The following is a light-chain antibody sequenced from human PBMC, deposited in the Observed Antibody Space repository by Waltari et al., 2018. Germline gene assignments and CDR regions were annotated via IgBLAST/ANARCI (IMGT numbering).Light chain of an antibody. V-gene: IGKV3-15*01. J-gene: IGKJ3*01. CDR2: GAS. Sequence: EIMMTQSPATLSVSPGERATLSCRDSQSVTRNLAWYQQKPGQVPRLLIYGASTRATGIPVRFSGSGSGTEFTLTISSLQSEDFAVYYCQQYNNWPSFTFGPGTKVDIK. CDR1: QSVTRN. CDR3: QQYNNWPSFT.